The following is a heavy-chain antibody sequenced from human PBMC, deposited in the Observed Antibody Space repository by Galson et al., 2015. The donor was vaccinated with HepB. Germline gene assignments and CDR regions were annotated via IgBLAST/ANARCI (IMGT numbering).Heavy chain of an antibody. CDR1: GYTFTSYG. J-gene: IGHJ3*02. CDR2: ISAYNGNT. V-gene: IGHV1-18*01. Sequence: SVKVSCKASGYTFTSYGISWVRQAPGQGLEWMGWISAYNGNTNYAQKLQGGVTMTTDTSTSTAYMELRSLRSDDTAVYYCARELLELYCSGGSCYTSDDAFDIWGQGTMVTVSS. CDR3: ARELLELYCSGGSCYTSDDAFDI. D-gene: IGHD2-15*01.